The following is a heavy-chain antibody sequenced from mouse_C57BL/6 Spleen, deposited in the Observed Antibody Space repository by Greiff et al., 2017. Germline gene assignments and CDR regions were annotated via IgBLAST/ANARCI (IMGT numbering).Heavy chain of an antibody. J-gene: IGHJ2*01. CDR2: IRNKANNHAT. D-gene: IGHD3-3*01. CDR3: TRRGGRDY. CDR1: GFTFSDSW. V-gene: IGHV6-6*01. Sequence: EVQLQQSGGGLVQPGGSMKLSCAASGFTFSDSWMDWVRQSPEKGLEWVAEIRNKANNHATYYAVTVKGRFTISRDDSKSSVYLQMNSLRAEDTGIYYCTRRGGRDYWGQGTTLTVSS.